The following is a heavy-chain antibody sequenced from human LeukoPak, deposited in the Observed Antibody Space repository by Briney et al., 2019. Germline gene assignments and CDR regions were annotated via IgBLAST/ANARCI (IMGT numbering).Heavy chain of an antibody. CDR3: TTHGGYSSSPWTGAY. CDR2: IKSKIDAGTT. Sequence: GESLRLSCVASGFNFDSAWMSWVRQAPGKGLEWVGRIKSKIDAGTTDYVAPVKGRFTISRDDSKHTLYLQMNSLKVEDTAVYYCTTHGGYSSSPWTGAYWGQGTLVTVSS. V-gene: IGHV3-15*01. D-gene: IGHD6-6*01. CDR1: GFNFDSAW. J-gene: IGHJ4*02.